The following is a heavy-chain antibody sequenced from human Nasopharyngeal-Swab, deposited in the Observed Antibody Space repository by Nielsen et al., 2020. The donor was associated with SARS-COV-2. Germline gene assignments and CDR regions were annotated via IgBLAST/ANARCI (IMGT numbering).Heavy chain of an antibody. V-gene: IGHV4-31*02. J-gene: IGHJ4*02. D-gene: IGHD2-2*01. Sequence: WIPQPPGKGLEWIGYIYYSGSTYYNPSLKSRVTISVDTSKNQFSLKLSSVTAADTAVYYCARYCSSTSADFDYWGQGTLVTVSS. CDR3: ARYCSSTSADFDY. CDR2: IYYSGST.